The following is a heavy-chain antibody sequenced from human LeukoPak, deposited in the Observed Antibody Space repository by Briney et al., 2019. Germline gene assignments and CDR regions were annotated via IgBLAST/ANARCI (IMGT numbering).Heavy chain of an antibody. CDR2: IASDGSST. V-gene: IGHV3-74*01. D-gene: IGHD4-23*01. J-gene: IGHJ4*02. Sequence: GGSLRLSCAASGFTFSSYSMNWVRQAPGKGLVWVSRIASDGSSTTYADSVKGRFSISRDNAKNTLYLQMNSLRVEDTAVYYCARGRPHGNDYWGQGTLVTVSS. CDR1: GFTFSSYS. CDR3: ARGRPHGNDY.